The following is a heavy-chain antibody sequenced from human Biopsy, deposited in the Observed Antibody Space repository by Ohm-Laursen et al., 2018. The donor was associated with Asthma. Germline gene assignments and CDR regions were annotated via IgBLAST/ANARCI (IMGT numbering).Heavy chain of an antibody. CDR1: GYSLTDLS. J-gene: IGHJ4*02. D-gene: IGHD4-17*01. Sequence: ASVKVSCKISGYSLTDLSMHWVRQAPGQGLEWMGGHDHEEGGTVNARRFQGRVTVTEDTSTDTAYMELRSLSSDDTAVYYCASDFPKDYVRYNFQFWGQGTLVTVSS. CDR2: HDHEEGGT. CDR3: ASDFPKDYVRYNFQF. V-gene: IGHV1-24*01.